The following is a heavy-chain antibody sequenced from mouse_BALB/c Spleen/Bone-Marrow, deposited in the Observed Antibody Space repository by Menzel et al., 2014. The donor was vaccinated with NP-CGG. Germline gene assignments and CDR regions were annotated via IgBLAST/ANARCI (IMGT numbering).Heavy chain of an antibody. V-gene: IGHV14-3*02. D-gene: IGHD3-3*01. CDR3: GRRTRYAMDY. Sequence: VQLQQSGAELVKPGASVKLSCTASGFNIKDTYMHWVKQRPEQGLEWIGRIDPANGNTKYDPKFQGKATITADTSSKSACLHLSLLTYEDTADYYCGRRTRYAMDYWGQGTSVTVSS. CDR1: GFNIKDTY. J-gene: IGHJ4*01. CDR2: IDPANGNT.